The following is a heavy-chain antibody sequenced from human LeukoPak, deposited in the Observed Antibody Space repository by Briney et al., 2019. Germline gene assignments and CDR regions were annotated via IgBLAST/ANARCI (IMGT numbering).Heavy chain of an antibody. CDR3: ARGEEAATDYFDY. J-gene: IGHJ4*02. CDR1: GDRVSSNRAA. D-gene: IGHD6-25*01. CDR2: TYYRSKWYN. Sequence: SQTLSLTCAISGDRVSSNRAAWNWVRQSPSRGLEWLGRTYYRSKWYNDYAVSVKSRITINPDTSKNQFSLQLNSVTPEDTAVYYCARGEEAATDYFDYWGQGALVTVSP. V-gene: IGHV6-1*01.